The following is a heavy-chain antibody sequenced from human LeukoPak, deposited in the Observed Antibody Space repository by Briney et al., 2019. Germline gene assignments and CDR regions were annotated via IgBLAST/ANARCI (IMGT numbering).Heavy chain of an antibody. V-gene: IGHV1-2*02. D-gene: IGHD3-22*01. CDR1: GYTFTCYY. CDR3: ARDSRDYYDSSGYYQTYYFDY. J-gene: IGHJ4*02. CDR2: INPNSGGT. Sequence: ASVKVSCKASGYTFTCYYMHWVRQAPGQGLEWMGWINPNSGGTNYAQKFQGRVTMTRDTSISTAYMELSRLRSDDTAVYYCARDSRDYYDSSGYYQTYYFDYWGQGTLVTVSS.